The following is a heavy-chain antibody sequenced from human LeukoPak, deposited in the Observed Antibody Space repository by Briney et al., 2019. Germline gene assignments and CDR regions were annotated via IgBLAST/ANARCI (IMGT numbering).Heavy chain of an antibody. CDR2: ISWNSGSI. V-gene: IGHV3-9*01. J-gene: IGHJ5*02. Sequence: GGSLRLSCAASGFTFDDYAMHWVRQAPGKGLEWVSGISWNSGSIGYADSVKGRFTISRDNAKNSLHLQMNSLRAEDTALYYCAKDGYSSSWYWFDPWGQEPWSPSPQ. CDR3: AKDGYSSSWYWFDP. CDR1: GFTFDDYA. D-gene: IGHD6-13*01.